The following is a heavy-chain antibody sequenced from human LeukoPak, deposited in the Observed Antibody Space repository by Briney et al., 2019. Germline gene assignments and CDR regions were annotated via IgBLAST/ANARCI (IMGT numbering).Heavy chain of an antibody. Sequence: PGGPLRLSCAAAGFSFSTYSMNWVRQTPGKGLEWVSSISRTSSYIYYADSVKGRFTLSRDNDKNSLYLQMNSLRAEDTAVYYCARGGMGANSQEYFYYGMDVWGQGTTVTVSS. J-gene: IGHJ6*02. CDR3: ARGGMGANSQEYFYYGMDV. CDR2: ISRTSSYI. CDR1: GFSFSTYS. V-gene: IGHV3-21*01. D-gene: IGHD2-8*01.